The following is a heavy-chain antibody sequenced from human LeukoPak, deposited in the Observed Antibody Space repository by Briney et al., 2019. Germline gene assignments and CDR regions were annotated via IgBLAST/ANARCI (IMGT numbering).Heavy chain of an antibody. CDR2: IIPIFGTA. J-gene: IGHJ4*02. CDR3: ASISGSYSVGYFDY. V-gene: IGHV1-69*13. CDR1: GGTFSSYA. Sequence: SVKVSCKASGGTFSSYAISWVRQAPGQGLEWMGGIIPIFGTANYAQKFQGRVTITADESTSTAYMELSSLRSEDTAVYYCASISGSYSVGYFDYWGQGTLVTVSS. D-gene: IGHD1-26*01.